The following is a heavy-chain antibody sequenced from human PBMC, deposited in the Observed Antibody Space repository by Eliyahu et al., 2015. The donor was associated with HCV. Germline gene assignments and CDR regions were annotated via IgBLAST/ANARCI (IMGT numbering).Heavy chain of an antibody. CDR3: ARDGEVLGSGWPYYFDY. J-gene: IGHJ4*02. CDR2: IWYDGSSK. Sequence: QVQLVESGGGVVQPGRSLRLSCAASGXTFXXYGVHWVRQAPGKGLEWVAVIWYDGSSKYYADSVKGRFTISRDISKNTLYLQMNSLRAEDTAVYYCARDGEVLGSGWPYYFDYWGQGTLVTVSS. D-gene: IGHD6-19*01. CDR1: GXTFXXYG. V-gene: IGHV3-33*01.